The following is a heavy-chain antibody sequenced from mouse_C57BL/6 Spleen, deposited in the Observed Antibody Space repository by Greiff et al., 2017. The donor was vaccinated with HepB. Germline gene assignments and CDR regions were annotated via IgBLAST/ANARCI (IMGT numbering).Heavy chain of an antibody. CDR3: ARSGHYYGSSYGWFAY. D-gene: IGHD1-1*01. V-gene: IGHV1-9*01. CDR1: GYTFTGDW. CDR2: ILPGSGST. J-gene: IGHJ3*01. Sequence: LVESGAELMKPGASVKLSCKATGYTFTGDWIEWVKQRPGHGLEWIGEILPGSGSTNYNEKLKGKATFTADTSSNTAYMQLSSLTTADSAIYYCARSGHYYGSSYGWFAYWGQGTLVTVSA.